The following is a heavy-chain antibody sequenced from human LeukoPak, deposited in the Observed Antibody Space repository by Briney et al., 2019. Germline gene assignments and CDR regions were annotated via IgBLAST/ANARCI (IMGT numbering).Heavy chain of an antibody. D-gene: IGHD3-22*01. CDR3: ARRLDYYDSSGYYLKDAFDI. CDR2: IYTSGST. J-gene: IGHJ3*02. V-gene: IGHV4-61*02. Sequence: SETLSLTCTVSGGSISSGSYYWSWIRQPAGKGLEWIGRIYTSGSTNYNPSLKSRVTISVDTSKNQFSLKLSSVTAADTAVYYCARRLDYYDSSGYYLKDAFDIWGQGTMVTVSS. CDR1: GGSISSGSYY.